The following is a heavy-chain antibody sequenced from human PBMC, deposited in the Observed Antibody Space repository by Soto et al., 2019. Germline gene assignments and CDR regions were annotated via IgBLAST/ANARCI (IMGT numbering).Heavy chain of an antibody. CDR3: ARQPSYSNGWYIDY. CDR2: IYPGDSDI. D-gene: IGHD3-22*01. Sequence: ESLKISCKGSGYRFSNYWIGWVRQMPGKGLEWMGMIYPGDSDIRYSPSFRGQVTISADKSITTAYLQWSSLKASDTAMYYCARQPSYSNGWYIDYWGQGTLVTVSS. CDR1: GYRFSNYW. J-gene: IGHJ4*02. V-gene: IGHV5-51*01.